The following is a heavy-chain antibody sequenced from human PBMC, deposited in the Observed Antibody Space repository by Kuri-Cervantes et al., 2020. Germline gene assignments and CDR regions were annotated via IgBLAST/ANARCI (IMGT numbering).Heavy chain of an antibody. CDR1: GFTFSSYS. J-gene: IGHJ5*02. CDR3: ARAVIAAAGTRDWFDP. Sequence: GGSLRLSCAASGFTFSSYSMNWVRQAPGKGLEWVSYISSSSSTIYYADSVKGRFTISRDNAKNSLYLQMNSLRDEDTAVYYCARAVIAAAGTRDWFDPWGQGTLVTVSS. V-gene: IGHV3-48*02. CDR2: ISSSSSTI. D-gene: IGHD6-13*01.